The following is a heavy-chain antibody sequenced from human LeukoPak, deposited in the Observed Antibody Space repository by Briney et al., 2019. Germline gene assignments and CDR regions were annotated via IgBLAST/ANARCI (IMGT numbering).Heavy chain of an antibody. V-gene: IGHV4-39*07. CDR2: MYYRGST. J-gene: IGHJ6*02. D-gene: IGHD1-1*01. CDR3: ARDAGHQLSRRNYYAMDV. CDR1: GGSISSSSYY. Sequence: SETLSLTCTVSGGSISSSSYYWGWVRQPPGKGLEWIGSMYYRGSTYYNPSLKSRVTISVDTSKNQFSLKLSSVTAADTAVYYCARDAGHQLSRRNYYAMDVWGQGTTVTVSS.